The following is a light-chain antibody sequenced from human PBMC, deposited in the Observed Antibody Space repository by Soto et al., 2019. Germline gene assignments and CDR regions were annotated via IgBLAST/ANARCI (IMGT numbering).Light chain of an antibody. Sequence: EIVLTQSPATLSLSPGERATLSCRASQSVSSYLAWYQQKPGQAPRLLIYDASNRATGIPARFSGSGSGTDFTLTISRLESDDFAVYYCHQRSDWPSTFGGVTKVQIK. CDR2: DAS. V-gene: IGKV3-11*01. J-gene: IGKJ4*01. CDR1: QSVSSY. CDR3: HQRSDWPST.